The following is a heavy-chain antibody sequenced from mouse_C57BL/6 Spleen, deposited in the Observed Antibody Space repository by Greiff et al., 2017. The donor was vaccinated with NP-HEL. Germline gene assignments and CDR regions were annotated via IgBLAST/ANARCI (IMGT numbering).Heavy chain of an antibody. J-gene: IGHJ2*01. CDR3: AKETFDY. V-gene: IGHV5-17*01. CDR1: GFTFSDYG. Sequence: EVKLLESGGGLVKPGGSLKLSCAASGFTFSDYGMHWVRQAPEKGLEWVAYISSGSSTIYYADTVKGRFTISRDNAKNTLFLQMTSLRSEDTAMYYCAKETFDYWGQGTTLTVSS. CDR2: ISSGSSTI.